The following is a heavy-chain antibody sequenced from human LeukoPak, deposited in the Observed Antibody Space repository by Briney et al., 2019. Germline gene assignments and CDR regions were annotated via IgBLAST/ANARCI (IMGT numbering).Heavy chain of an antibody. J-gene: IGHJ4*02. CDR2: IIPIFGTA. CDR3: ARDHLGYCTNGVCYGYFDY. V-gene: IGHV1-69*05. CDR1: GYPFNSYY. D-gene: IGHD2-8*01. Sequence: ASVKVSCKASGYPFNSYYIHWVRQAPGQGLEWMGGIIPIFGTANYAQKFQGRVTITTDESTSTAYMELSSLRSEDTAVYYCARDHLGYCTNGVCYGYFDYWGQGTLVTVSS.